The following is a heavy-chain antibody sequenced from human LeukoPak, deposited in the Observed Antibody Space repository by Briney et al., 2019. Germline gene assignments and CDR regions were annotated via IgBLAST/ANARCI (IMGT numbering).Heavy chain of an antibody. CDR3: ARDWFARYYYGSGSYSNGMDV. Sequence: GGSLRLSCAASGFTVSSNYKSWVRQAPGKGLEWVSVIYSGGSTYYADSVKGRFTISRHNSKNTLYLQMNSLRAEDTAVYYCARDWFARYYYGSGSYSNGMDVWGQGTTVTVSS. J-gene: IGHJ6*02. V-gene: IGHV3-53*04. CDR1: GFTVSSNY. CDR2: IYSGGST. D-gene: IGHD3-10*01.